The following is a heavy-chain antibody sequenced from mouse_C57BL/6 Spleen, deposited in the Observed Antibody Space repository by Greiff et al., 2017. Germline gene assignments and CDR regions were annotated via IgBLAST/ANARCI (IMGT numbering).Heavy chain of an antibody. V-gene: IGHV3-6*01. CDR3: ASWTYYCGSSYPFLRYAMDY. CDR1: GYSITSDYY. Sequence: EVKLEESGPGLVKPSQSLSLTCSVTGYSITSDYYWNWIRQFPGNKLEWMGYISYDGSNNYNPSLKNRISITRDTSKNQFFLKLNSVTTEDTATYYCASWTYYCGSSYPFLRYAMDYWGQGTSVTVSS. CDR2: ISYDGSN. J-gene: IGHJ4*01. D-gene: IGHD1-1*01.